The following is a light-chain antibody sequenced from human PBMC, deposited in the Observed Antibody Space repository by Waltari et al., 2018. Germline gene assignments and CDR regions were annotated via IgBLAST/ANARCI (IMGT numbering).Light chain of an antibody. V-gene: IGKV3-11*01. CDR3: QQRTNWPRNT. J-gene: IGKJ2*01. CDR2: DAS. Sequence: IASTQSPATLSLSPGERATLFCRPGQSVSSYLAWYQQKPGQTPRLLIYDASNRATGVPASFSGSGYGTDFTLTISSLEPEDFAVCFCQQRTNWPRNTFGQGTKLEIK. CDR1: QSVSSY.